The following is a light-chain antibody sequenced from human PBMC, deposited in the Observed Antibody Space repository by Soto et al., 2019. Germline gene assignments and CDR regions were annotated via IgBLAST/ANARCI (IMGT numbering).Light chain of an antibody. V-gene: IGKV3-20*01. CDR1: QSVSSSF. Sequence: DIVVTQSPGTLSLSPGERATLSCRAGQSVSSSFLAWYQQKPGQAPRLLIYGASLRAAGIPDRISGTGSGTDFTLTISRLEPEDFAVYYCQQYGSSPPTFGQGTKVEIK. CDR3: QQYGSSPPT. CDR2: GAS. J-gene: IGKJ1*01.